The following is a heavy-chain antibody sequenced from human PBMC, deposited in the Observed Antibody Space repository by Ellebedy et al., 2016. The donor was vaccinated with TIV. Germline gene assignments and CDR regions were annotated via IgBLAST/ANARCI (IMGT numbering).Heavy chain of an antibody. D-gene: IGHD2-8*01. CDR3: ARVRSVYHYMDV. V-gene: IGHV3-48*04. Sequence: PGGSLRLSCPASGSTFSTYSMNWVRQAPGKGLEWVSYVSGSSKTTYYTDSVKGRFTSSRDNAKNSLYLHMNSLRAEDTAMYYCARVRSVYHYMDVWGKGTMVTVSS. CDR2: VSGSSKTT. CDR1: GSTFSTYS. J-gene: IGHJ6*03.